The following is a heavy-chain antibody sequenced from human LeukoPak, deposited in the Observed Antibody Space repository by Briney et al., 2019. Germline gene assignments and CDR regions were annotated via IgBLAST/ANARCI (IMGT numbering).Heavy chain of an antibody. CDR1: GFTFSSYA. CDR2: ISGSGGST. V-gene: IGHV3-23*01. Sequence: GGSLRLSCAASGFTFSSYAMSWVRQAPGKGLEWVSAISGSGGSTCYADSVKGRFTISRDNAKNSLYLQMNSLRAEDTAVYYCARVKGYAFDIWGQGTMVTVSS. CDR3: ARVKGYAFDI. J-gene: IGHJ3*02.